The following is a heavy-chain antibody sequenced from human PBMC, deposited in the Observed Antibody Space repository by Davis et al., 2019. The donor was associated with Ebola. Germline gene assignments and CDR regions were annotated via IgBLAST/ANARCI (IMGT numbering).Heavy chain of an antibody. Sequence: GGSLRLSCAASAFTFSNYWMYWVRQAPGEGLMCVSRINSDGTFTTYADSVKGRFTISRDNAKNTLYLQMNSLRAEDTAVYYCAREEDGFDYWGQGTLVTVSS. CDR2: INSDGTFT. V-gene: IGHV3-74*01. J-gene: IGHJ4*02. D-gene: IGHD2-15*01. CDR3: AREEDGFDY. CDR1: AFTFSNYW.